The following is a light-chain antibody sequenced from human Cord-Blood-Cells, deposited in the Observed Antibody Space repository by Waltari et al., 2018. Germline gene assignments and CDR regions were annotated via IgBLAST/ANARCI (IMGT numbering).Light chain of an antibody. CDR3: MSWQSSAWV. V-gene: IGLV5-45*01. CDR2: YKSDSDK. Sequence: QAVLTLPASLSASPGASASLTCTLRSGINVGTCRIYWYQQKQRSPPQYLLRYKSDSDKQQGSGVHSRFSGPKEASANAGILLISGLQADDEADYCCMSWQSSAWVFGGLTKLTVL. J-gene: IGLJ3*02. CDR1: SGINVGTCR.